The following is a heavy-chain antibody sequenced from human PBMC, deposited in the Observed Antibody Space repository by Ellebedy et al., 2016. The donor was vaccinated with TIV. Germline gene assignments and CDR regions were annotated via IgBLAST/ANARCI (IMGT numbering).Heavy chain of an antibody. J-gene: IGHJ4*02. V-gene: IGHV4-39*02. CDR3: ARDQNDSSGYCFDY. CDR1: GGSISSSSYY. D-gene: IGHD3-22*01. Sequence: MPSETLSLTCTVSGGSISSSSYYWGWIRQPPGKGLEWIGSIYYSGSTYYNPSLKSRVTISVDTSKNQFSLKLSSVTAADTAVYYCARDQNDSSGYCFDYWGQGTLVTVSS. CDR2: IYYSGST.